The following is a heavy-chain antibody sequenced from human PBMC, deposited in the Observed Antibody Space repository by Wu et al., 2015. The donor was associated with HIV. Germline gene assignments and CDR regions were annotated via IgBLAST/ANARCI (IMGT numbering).Heavy chain of an antibody. CDR3: ARVGYYDILTGYYKSWDDY. J-gene: IGHJ4*02. CDR2: ISAYNGNT. V-gene: IGHV1-18*01. CDR1: GYTFTSYG. Sequence: QVQLVQSGAEVKKPGASVKVSCKASGYTFTSYGISWVRQAPGQGLEWMGWISAYNGNTNYAQKLQGRVTMTTDTSTSTAYMELRSLRSDDTAVYYCARVGYYDILTGYYKSWDDYWGQGTLVTVSS. D-gene: IGHD3-9*01.